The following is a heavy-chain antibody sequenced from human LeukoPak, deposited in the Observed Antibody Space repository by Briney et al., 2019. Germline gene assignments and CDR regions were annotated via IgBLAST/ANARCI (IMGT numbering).Heavy chain of an antibody. CDR3: VRVMAVRTGHSFDY. CDR2: INPNSGGT. V-gene: IGHV1-2*02. D-gene: IGHD2-8*01. Sequence: ASVKVSCKASGYTFTGYYMQWVRQAPGQGREWMGWINPNSGGTNYAQTLQGRVTMTRDTSPRTAYMEQCRPRSDSTRLYISVRVMAVRTGHSFDYWGEGTLVTVSS. CDR1: GYTFTGYY. J-gene: IGHJ4*02.